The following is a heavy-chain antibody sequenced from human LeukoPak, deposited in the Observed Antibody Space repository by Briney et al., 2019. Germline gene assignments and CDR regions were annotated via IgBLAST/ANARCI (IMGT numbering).Heavy chain of an antibody. CDR2: ISYDGSNK. Sequence: RRSLRLSCADSGFTFSSYAMHWVRQAPGKGLEWVAVISYDGSNKYYADSVKGRFTISRDNSKNTLYLQMNSLRAEDTAVYYCARKSSPYYYGSGSHDYWGQGTLVTVSS. J-gene: IGHJ4*02. CDR3: ARKSSPYYYGSGSHDY. CDR1: GFTFSSYA. D-gene: IGHD3-10*01. V-gene: IGHV3-30*04.